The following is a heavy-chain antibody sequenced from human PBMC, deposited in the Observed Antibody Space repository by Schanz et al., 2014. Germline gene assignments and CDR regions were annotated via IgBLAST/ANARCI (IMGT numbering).Heavy chain of an antibody. D-gene: IGHD3-10*01. CDR1: GFTFSSYA. Sequence: EVQLLESGGGLVQPGGSLRLSCAASGFTFSSYAMSWVRQAPGKGLEWVSAISGSGGSTYYADSVKGRFIISRDNSKNTLYLQMNSLRAEDTAVYYCAKGRFGELSAFDIWGQGTMVTVSS. J-gene: IGHJ3*02. CDR3: AKGRFGELSAFDI. V-gene: IGHV3-23*01. CDR2: ISGSGGST.